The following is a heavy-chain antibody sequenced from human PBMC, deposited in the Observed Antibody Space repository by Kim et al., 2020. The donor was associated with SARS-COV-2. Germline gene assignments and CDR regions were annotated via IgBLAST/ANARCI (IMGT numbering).Heavy chain of an antibody. V-gene: IGHV4-39*01. CDR3: GGVVVVAATYRGYYYGMDV. CDR1: GGSISSSSYY. D-gene: IGHD2-15*01. Sequence: SETLSLTCTVSGGSISSSSYYWGWIRQPPGKGLEWIGSIYYSGSTYYNPSLKSRVTISVDTSKNQFSLKLSSVTAADTAVYYCGGVVVVAATYRGYYYGMDVWGQGTTVTVSS. CDR2: IYYSGST. J-gene: IGHJ6*02.